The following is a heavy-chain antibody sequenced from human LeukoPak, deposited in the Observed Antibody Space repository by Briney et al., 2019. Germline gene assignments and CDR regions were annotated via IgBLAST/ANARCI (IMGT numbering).Heavy chain of an antibody. V-gene: IGHV3-23*01. D-gene: IGHD1-26*01. CDR2: ISGSGDST. CDR3: AKDSNGGSFYARHEY. Sequence: GGSLRLSCAASGFTFSSYALSWVRQAPGKGLEWVSSISGSGDSTYYVDSVKVRFTISRDNSKNTLYLQMSSLRAEDTAVYFCAKDSNGGSFYARHEYWGLGTLVTVSS. CDR1: GFTFSSYA. J-gene: IGHJ4*02.